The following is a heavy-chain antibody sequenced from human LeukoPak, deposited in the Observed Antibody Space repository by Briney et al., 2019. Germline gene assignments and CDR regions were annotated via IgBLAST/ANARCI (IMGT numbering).Heavy chain of an antibody. V-gene: IGHV3-48*03. J-gene: IGHJ4*02. CDR1: GFTFSSYE. CDR2: ISSSGSTI. CDR3: ARADWDTAMIDY. Sequence: LPGGSLRLSCAASGFTFSSYEMNWVRQAPGKGLEWVSYISSSGSTIYYADSVKGRFTISRDNAKNSLYLQMNSLRAEDTAVYYCARADWDTAMIDYWGQGTLVTVSS. D-gene: IGHD5-18*01.